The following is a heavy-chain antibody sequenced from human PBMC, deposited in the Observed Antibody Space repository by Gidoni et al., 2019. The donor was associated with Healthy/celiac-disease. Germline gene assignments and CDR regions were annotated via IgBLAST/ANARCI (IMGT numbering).Heavy chain of an antibody. CDR2: ISGSGGST. D-gene: IGHD3-10*01. CDR3: AKDSARNLGEYYFDY. Sequence: EVQLLESGGGLVQPGGSLRLSCAASGFTFSSYAMSWVRQAPGKGLEWVSAISGSGGSTSYADSVKGRFTISRDNSKNTLYLQMNSLRAEDTAVYYCAKDSARNLGEYYFDYWGQGTLVTVSS. V-gene: IGHV3-23*01. CDR1: GFTFSSYA. J-gene: IGHJ4*02.